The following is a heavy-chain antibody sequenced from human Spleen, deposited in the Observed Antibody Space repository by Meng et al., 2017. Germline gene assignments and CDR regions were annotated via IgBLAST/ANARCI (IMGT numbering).Heavy chain of an antibody. Sequence: GSLRLSCTVSGGSISSYYWSWIRQPPGKGLEWIGYIYYSGSTNYNPSLKSRVTISVDTSKNQFSLKLSSVTAADTAVYYCARFYYYDSSGYHGNYYYYYGMDVWGQGTTVTVSS. CDR3: ARFYYYDSSGYHGNYYYYYGMDV. J-gene: IGHJ6*02. V-gene: IGHV4-59*01. D-gene: IGHD3-22*01. CDR1: GGSISSYY. CDR2: IYYSGST.